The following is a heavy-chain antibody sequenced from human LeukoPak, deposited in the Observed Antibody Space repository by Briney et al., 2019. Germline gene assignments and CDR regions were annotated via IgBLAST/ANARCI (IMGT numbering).Heavy chain of an antibody. J-gene: IGHJ4*02. CDR1: GFTFSSYA. CDR3: AKDMGSRATNLDY. V-gene: IGHV3-23*01. Sequence: GGSLRLSCAASGFTFSSYAMSWVRQAPGKGLEWVSAISGSGGSTYYADSVKGRFTVSRDNSQNTLYLQMNSLRAEDTAIYYCAKDMGSRATNLDYWGQGTLVTVSS. CDR2: ISGSGGST. D-gene: IGHD1-26*01.